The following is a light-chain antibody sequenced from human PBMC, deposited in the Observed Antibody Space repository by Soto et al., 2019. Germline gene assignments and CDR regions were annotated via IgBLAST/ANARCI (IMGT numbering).Light chain of an antibody. Sequence: QSVLTQPPSVSGAPGQWVTISCTWSSSNIGAGYDVHWYQQLPGTAPKLLIYGNNNRPSGVPDRFSGSKSGTSASLAITGLQAEDEADYYCQSYDSSLSALYVFGTGTQLTVL. CDR1: SSNIGAGYD. CDR3: QSYDSSLSALYV. CDR2: GNN. J-gene: IGLJ1*01. V-gene: IGLV1-40*01.